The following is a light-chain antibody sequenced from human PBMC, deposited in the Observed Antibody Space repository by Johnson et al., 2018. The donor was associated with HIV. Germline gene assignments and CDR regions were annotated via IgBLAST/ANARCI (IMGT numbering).Light chain of an antibody. Sequence: QSVLTQPPSVSAAPGQKVTISCSGSSSNIGSNYVSWYQQFPGTAPKLLIYENDKRPSGIPDRFSGSKSGTSAALGITGLQPCDEADYDCATWDTSLTAGGVFGTGTKVTVL. V-gene: IGLV1-51*02. CDR2: END. J-gene: IGLJ1*01. CDR1: SSNIGSNY. CDR3: ATWDTSLTAGGV.